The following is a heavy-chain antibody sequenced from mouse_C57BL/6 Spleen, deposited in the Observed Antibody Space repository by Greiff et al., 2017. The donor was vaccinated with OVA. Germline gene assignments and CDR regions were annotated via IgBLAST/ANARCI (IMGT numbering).Heavy chain of an antibody. CDR1: GYAFSSYW. CDR3: ARGDYYGSSPYWYFDV. J-gene: IGHJ1*03. Sequence: QVQLQQSGAELVKPGASVRISCKASGYAFSSYWMNWVKQRPGKGLEWIGQIYPGDGDTNYNGKFKGKATLTADKSSSTAYMQLSSLTSEDSAVYFCARGDYYGSSPYWYFDVWGTGTTVTVSS. V-gene: IGHV1-80*01. D-gene: IGHD1-1*01. CDR2: IYPGDGDT.